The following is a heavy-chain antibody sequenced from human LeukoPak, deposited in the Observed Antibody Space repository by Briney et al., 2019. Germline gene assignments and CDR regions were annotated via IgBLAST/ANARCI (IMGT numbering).Heavy chain of an antibody. D-gene: IGHD6-13*01. CDR2: IKQDGSEK. Sequence: PGGSLRLSCAVSGFTFSSYWMNWVRQAPGKGLKWVANIKQDGSEKYYVDSVKGRFTISRDNAKNSLYLQMNSLRAEDTAVYYCAREGSSSWNFDYWGQGTLVTVSS. CDR3: AREGSSSWNFDY. J-gene: IGHJ4*02. V-gene: IGHV3-7*01. CDR1: GFTFSSYW.